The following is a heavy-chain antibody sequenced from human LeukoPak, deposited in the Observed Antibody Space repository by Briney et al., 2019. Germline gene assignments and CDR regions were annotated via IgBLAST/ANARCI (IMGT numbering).Heavy chain of an antibody. D-gene: IGHD1-14*01. Sequence: GGTLRLSCAASGFTFSSYGMNWARPAPGKGLEWVSSISSSSYIYYADSVKGRFTISRDNAKNSLYLQMNSLRAEDTAVYYCARDQTGHWGQGTLVTVSS. CDR2: ISSSSYI. CDR1: GFTFSSYG. V-gene: IGHV3-21*01. CDR3: ARDQTGH. J-gene: IGHJ4*02.